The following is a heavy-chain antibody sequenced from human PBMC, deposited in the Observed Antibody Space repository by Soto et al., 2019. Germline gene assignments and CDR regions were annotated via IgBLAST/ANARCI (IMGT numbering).Heavy chain of an antibody. D-gene: IGHD5-18*01. CDR1: GFTFSNYW. Sequence: PGGSLRLSCVGSGFTFSNYWMHWVRQAPGKGLEWVSRVKSDGSSTSYADSVKGRFTISRDNSKNTLYLQMNSLRAEDTAVYYCAKEPLTYSYGAGGAFDPWGQGTLVTVSS. V-gene: IGHV3-74*01. CDR2: VKSDGSST. CDR3: AKEPLTYSYGAGGAFDP. J-gene: IGHJ5*02.